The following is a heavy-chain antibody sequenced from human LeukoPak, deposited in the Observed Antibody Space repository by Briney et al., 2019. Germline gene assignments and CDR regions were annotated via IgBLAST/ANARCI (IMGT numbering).Heavy chain of an antibody. CDR1: GFTFSSYW. CDR3: ARVVLRYSGSYYFDY. J-gene: IGHJ4*02. Sequence: PGGSLRLSCAASGFTFSSYWMHWVRQAPGKGLVWVSRINSDGSSTSYADSVKGRFTISRDNAKNTLYLQMNSLRAEDTAVYYCARVVLRYSGSYYFDYWGQGTLVTVSS. V-gene: IGHV3-74*01. CDR2: INSDGSST. D-gene: IGHD1-26*01.